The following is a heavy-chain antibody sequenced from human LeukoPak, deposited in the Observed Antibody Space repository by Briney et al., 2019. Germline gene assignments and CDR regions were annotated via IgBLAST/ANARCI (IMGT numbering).Heavy chain of an antibody. Sequence: ASVKVSCKASGYTFTSYGISWVRQAPGQGLEWMGWISAYNGNTNYAQKLQGRVTMTTDTSTSTAYMELRSLRSYDTAVYYWWRVLQGRIENGWLAPGAQETLVTVPS. CDR3: WRVLQGRIENGWLAP. J-gene: IGHJ5*02. D-gene: IGHD2-21*01. CDR1: GYTFTSYG. V-gene: IGHV1-18*01. CDR2: ISAYNGNT.